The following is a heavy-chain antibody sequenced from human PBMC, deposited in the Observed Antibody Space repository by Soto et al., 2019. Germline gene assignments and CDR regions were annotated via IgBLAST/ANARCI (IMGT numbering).Heavy chain of an antibody. V-gene: IGHV3-66*04. CDR2: IFSGGET. CDR3: ARLKAADYFDY. J-gene: IGHJ4*02. CDR1: GFTFSNAW. Sequence: GGSLRLSCAASGFTFSNAWMSWVRQAPGKGLEWVSLIFSGGETSYTDSVKGRFSISRDNSENRLYLQMNALRAEDTAVYYCARLKAADYFDYWGQGTLVTVSS.